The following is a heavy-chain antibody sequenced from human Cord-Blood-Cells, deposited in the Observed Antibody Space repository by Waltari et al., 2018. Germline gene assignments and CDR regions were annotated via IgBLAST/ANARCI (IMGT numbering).Heavy chain of an antibody. D-gene: IGHD4-17*01. CDR3: TTLENDYGDYGDAFDI. CDR1: GFTFSNAW. V-gene: IGHV3-15*01. CDR2: IKSKTDGGTT. J-gene: IGHJ3*02. Sequence: AASGFTFSNAWMSWVRQAPGKGLEWVGRIKSKTDGGTTDYAAPMKCIITISRNDSKNTLYLQMNSLKTEDTAVYYCTTLENDYGDYGDAFDIWGQGTMVTVSS.